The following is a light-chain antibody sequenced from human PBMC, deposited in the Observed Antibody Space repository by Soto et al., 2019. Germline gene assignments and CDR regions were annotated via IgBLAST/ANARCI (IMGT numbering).Light chain of an antibody. CDR3: QQYDNLPLLT. CDR2: DAS. V-gene: IGKV1-33*01. Sequence: DIQMTQSPSSLSASVGDRVTITCQASQDITNYLNWYQQKPGKAPKLLIYDASHLETGVPSRFSGSGSGTDFTLTISSLQPEDFATYYCQQYDNLPLLTFGGGTRVEIK. CDR1: QDITNY. J-gene: IGKJ4*01.